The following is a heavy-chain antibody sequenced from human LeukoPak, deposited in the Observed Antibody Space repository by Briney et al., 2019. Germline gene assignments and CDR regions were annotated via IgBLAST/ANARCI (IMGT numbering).Heavy chain of an antibody. V-gene: IGHV3-21*01. J-gene: IGHJ4*02. CDR2: ISSSSSYI. Sequence: GGSLRLSCAAFGFTFSSYSMNWVRQAPGKGLEWVSSISSSSSYIYYADSVKGRFTISRDNAKNSLYLQMNSLRAEDTAVYYCARDFYGDYVGYYFDYWGQGTLVTVSS. CDR1: GFTFSSYS. CDR3: ARDFYGDYVGYYFDY. D-gene: IGHD4-17*01.